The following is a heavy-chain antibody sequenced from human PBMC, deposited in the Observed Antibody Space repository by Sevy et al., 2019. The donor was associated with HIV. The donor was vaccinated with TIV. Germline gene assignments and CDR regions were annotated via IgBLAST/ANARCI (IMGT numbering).Heavy chain of an antibody. V-gene: IGHV3-9*01. CDR3: AKGEYGDYVGWFDP. D-gene: IGHD4-17*01. CDR2: ISWNSDSV. CDR1: GFTFDDSA. Sequence: GGSLRLSCAASGFTFDDSAMHWVRQAPGKGLEWVSRISWNSDSVDYADSVKGRFTISRDNSKNSLSLQMNSLRAEDTALYYCAKGEYGDYVGWFDPWGQGTLVTVSS. J-gene: IGHJ5*02.